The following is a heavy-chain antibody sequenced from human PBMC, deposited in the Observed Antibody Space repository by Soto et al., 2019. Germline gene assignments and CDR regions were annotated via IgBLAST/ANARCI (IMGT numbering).Heavy chain of an antibody. CDR3: ARRVVGAPYYFDY. D-gene: IGHD1-26*01. CDR2: ISSNGGST. V-gene: IGHV3-64D*06. J-gene: IGHJ4*02. CDR1: GFTFSSYA. Sequence: PGGSLRLSCSASGFTFSSYAMHWVRQAPGKGLEYVSAISSNGGSTYYADSVKGRFTISRDNSKNTLYLQMSSLRAEDTAVYYCARRVVGAPYYFDYWGQGTLVTVSS.